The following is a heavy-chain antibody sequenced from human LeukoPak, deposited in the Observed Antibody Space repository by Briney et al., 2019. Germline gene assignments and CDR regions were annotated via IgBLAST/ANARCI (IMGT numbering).Heavy chain of an antibody. J-gene: IGHJ3*02. D-gene: IGHD3-10*01. CDR3: ARVMVRGGAFDI. CDR1: GGSISSYY. V-gene: IGHV4-59*01. CDR2: IYYSGST. Sequence: SETLSLTCTVSGGSISSYYWSWIRQPPGKGLEWIGYIYYSGSTNYNPSLKSRVTISVDTSKNQFSLKLSSVTAADTAVYYCARVMVRGGAFDIWGQGTMVTVS.